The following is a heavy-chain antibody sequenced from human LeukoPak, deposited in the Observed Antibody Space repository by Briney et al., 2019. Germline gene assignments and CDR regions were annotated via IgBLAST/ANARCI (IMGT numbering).Heavy chain of an antibody. J-gene: IGHJ4*02. CDR1: GFTFNTYN. CDR2: ISRSSSTI. V-gene: IGHV3-48*04. CDR3: ARDWPLPDY. Sequence: PGGSLRLSCAASGFTFNTYNMNWVRQAPGKGLEWVSYISRSSSTIYYADSVKGRFTISRDNAKNSLYLQMNSLRAEDTAVYYCARDWPLPDYWGQGTLVTVSS.